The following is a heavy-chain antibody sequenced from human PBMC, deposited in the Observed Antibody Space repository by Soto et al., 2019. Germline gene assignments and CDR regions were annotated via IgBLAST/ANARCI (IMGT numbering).Heavy chain of an antibody. Sequence: PGGSVRLSXAASGFTFSDYYMSWIRQAPGKGLEWVSYISSSSSYTNYADSVKGRFTISRDNAKNSLYLQMNSLRAEDTAVYYCAREGSQGIAVAGTYFDYWGQGTLVTVSS. J-gene: IGHJ4*02. CDR3: AREGSQGIAVAGTYFDY. V-gene: IGHV3-11*06. D-gene: IGHD6-19*01. CDR1: GFTFSDYY. CDR2: ISSSSSYT.